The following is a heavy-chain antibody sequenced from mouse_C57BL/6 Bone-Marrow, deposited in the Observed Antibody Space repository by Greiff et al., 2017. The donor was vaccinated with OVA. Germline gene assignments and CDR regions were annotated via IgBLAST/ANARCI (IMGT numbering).Heavy chain of an antibody. Sequence: VQLQQSGPVLVKPGASVKMSCKASGYTFTDYYMNWVKQSHGKSLEWIGVINPYNGGTSYNQKFKGKATLTVDKSSSTAYMELNSLTSEDSAVYYCARTVYDGYYVSFAYWGQGTLVTVSA. V-gene: IGHV1-19*01. CDR2: INPYNGGT. J-gene: IGHJ3*01. CDR1: GYTFTDYY. CDR3: ARTVYDGYYVSFAY. D-gene: IGHD2-3*01.